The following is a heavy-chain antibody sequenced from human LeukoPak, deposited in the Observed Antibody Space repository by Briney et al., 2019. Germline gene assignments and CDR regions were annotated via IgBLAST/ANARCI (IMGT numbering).Heavy chain of an antibody. CDR2: IYPRDGST. CDR1: GYTFTSNY. J-gene: IGHJ4*02. V-gene: IGHV1-46*01. Sequence: ASVEVSCKASGYTFTSNYIHWVRQAPGQGLEWMGMIYPRDGSTSYAQKFHGRVTVTRDTSTSTVHMELSDLRSEDTAVYYCARDQEGFDYWGQGTLVTVSS. CDR3: ARDQEGFDY.